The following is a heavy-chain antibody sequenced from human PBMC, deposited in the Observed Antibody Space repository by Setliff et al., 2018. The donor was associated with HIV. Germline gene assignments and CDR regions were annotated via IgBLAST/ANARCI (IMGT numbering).Heavy chain of an antibody. CDR2: ISGSGGST. CDR1: GFTFATYA. J-gene: IGHJ4*02. Sequence: PGGSLRLSCAASGFTFATYAMSWVRQAPGKGLEWVSAISGSGGSTYYADSVKGRFTISRDNSKSTLYLRMNSLRDDDTAMYYCVRADHLPTWGQGTLVTVSS. CDR3: VRADHLPT. V-gene: IGHV3-23*01.